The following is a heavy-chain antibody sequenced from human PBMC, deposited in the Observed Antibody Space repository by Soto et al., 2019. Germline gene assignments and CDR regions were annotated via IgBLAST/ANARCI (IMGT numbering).Heavy chain of an antibody. D-gene: IGHD4-17*01. J-gene: IGHJ4*02. V-gene: IGHV4-30-4*01. CDR3: ARDSGYGGNPGLFDY. CDR1: GGSISSGDYY. Sequence: SETLSLTCTVSGGSISSGDYYWSWIRQPPGKGLEWIGYIYGSGNTYYNPSLKSRVIISLDTSKNQFSLKLSSVTAADTAVYYCARDSGYGGNPGLFDYWGQGTLVTVSS. CDR2: IYGSGNT.